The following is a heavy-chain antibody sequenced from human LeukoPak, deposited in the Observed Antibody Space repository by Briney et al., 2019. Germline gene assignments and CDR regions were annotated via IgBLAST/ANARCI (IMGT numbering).Heavy chain of an antibody. D-gene: IGHD4-23*01. CDR2: ISSGSTYT. CDR1: GFTFSDHY. J-gene: IGHJ4*02. CDR3: ARGDYGGDYFDY. V-gene: IGHV3-11*05. Sequence: GGSLRLSCAASGFTFSDHYMSWIRQAPGKRLEWVSYISSGSTYTNYADSVEGRFTISRDNAKNSLYLQMNSLRAEDTAVYYCARGDYGGDYFDYWGRGTLVTVSS.